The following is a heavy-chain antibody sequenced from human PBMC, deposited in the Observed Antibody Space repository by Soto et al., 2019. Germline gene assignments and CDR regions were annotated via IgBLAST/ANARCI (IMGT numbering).Heavy chain of an antibody. CDR3: AKDSTDYDFWSGPPGMDV. J-gene: IGHJ6*02. Sequence: SGGSLRLSCAASGFTFSSYAMSWVRQAPGKGLEWVSAISGSGGSTYYADSVKGRFTISRDNSKNTLYLQMNSLRAEDTAVYYCAKDSTDYDFWSGPPGMDVWGQGTTVTVSS. CDR2: ISGSGGST. D-gene: IGHD3-3*01. V-gene: IGHV3-23*01. CDR1: GFTFSSYA.